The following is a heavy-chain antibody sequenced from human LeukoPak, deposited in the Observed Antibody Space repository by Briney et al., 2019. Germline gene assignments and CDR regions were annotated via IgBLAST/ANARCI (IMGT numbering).Heavy chain of an antibody. CDR2: IIPIFGTA. CDR1: GGTFSSYA. CDR3: AESYYSGSDY. Sequence: ASVKVSCKASGGTFSSYAISWVRQAPGQELEWMGGIIPIFGTANYAQKFQGRVTITADESTSTAYMELSSLRSEDTAVYYCAESYYSGSDYWGQGTLVTVSS. V-gene: IGHV1-69*13. J-gene: IGHJ4*02. D-gene: IGHD1-26*01.